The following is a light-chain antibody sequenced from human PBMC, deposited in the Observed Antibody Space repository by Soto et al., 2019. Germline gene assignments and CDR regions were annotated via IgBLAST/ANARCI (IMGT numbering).Light chain of an antibody. J-gene: IGKJ1*01. CDR2: GAS. V-gene: IGKV3-15*01. CDR3: KQDKKRPGT. Sequence: EIAMSRYNSSLTESPGDRATISCLLNHSVSSNLAWYQQKPGQAPRLLIYGASARATGIPARFSGSGSGTDFTLTISSVEAEDVAVYYCKQDKKRPGTFGQGTKVDI. CDR1: HSVSSN.